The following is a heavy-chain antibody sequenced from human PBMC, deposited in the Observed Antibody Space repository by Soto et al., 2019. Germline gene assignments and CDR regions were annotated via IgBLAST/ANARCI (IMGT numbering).Heavy chain of an antibody. CDR1: GIMSSGYG. CDR2: INPILDST. V-gene: IGHV1-69*09. D-gene: IGHD6-25*01. CDR3: ATMKRARLDS. Sequence: QEQVVQSGPAMKEPGSSVKVSCRASGIMSSGYGFSWVRQAPGQGLEWVGMINPILDSTHYAQNLEGRVSLSVDKSTDTASLEVTSLRLEDTAIYFCATMKRARLDSWGRGTVVTVSS. J-gene: IGHJ4*02.